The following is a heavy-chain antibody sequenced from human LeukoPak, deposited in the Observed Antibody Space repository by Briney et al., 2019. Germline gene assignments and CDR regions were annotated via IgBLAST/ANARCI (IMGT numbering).Heavy chain of an antibody. J-gene: IGHJ4*02. V-gene: IGHV3-74*01. CDR2: INSDGSST. Sequence: GGPLRLSCAGSGFTFSSYWMYWVRQAPGKGLVWVSRINSDGSSTSYADSVKGRFTISRDNAKNTLYLQMNRLRAEDTAVYYCARLRMGYYFDYWGQGTLVTVSS. CDR1: GFTFSSYW. CDR3: ARLRMGYYFDY. D-gene: IGHD2-2*01.